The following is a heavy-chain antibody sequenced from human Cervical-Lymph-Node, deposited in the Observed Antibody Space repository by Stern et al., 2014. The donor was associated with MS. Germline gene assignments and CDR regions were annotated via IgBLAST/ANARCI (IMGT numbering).Heavy chain of an antibody. D-gene: IGHD2-2*01. CDR2: INPHNGDT. CDR3: ARDCSSTSCSDY. J-gene: IGHJ4*02. Sequence: MQLVESGAEVKKPGASVKVSCKASGYSFTDYYMHWVRQAPGQGPEWMGRINPHNGDTVYLHNLQGRVTMTRDTSITTAHMQMSRLTSDDTAVYYCARDCSSTSCSDYWGQGTQVTVSS. V-gene: IGHV1-2*06. CDR1: GYSFTDYY.